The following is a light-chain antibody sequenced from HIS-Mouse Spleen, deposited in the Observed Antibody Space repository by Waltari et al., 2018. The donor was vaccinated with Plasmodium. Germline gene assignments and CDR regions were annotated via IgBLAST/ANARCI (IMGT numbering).Light chain of an antibody. CDR2: CKN. CDR1: NLRSYY. CDR3: NSRDSSGNHWV. J-gene: IGLJ3*02. Sequence: SSELTQDPAVSVALGQTVRIPCQGDNLRSYYERWYQQKPGHAPVLVIHCKNNRPLGIPDRFSGFSSGNTASLTLTGAQAEDEADYYCNSRDSSGNHWVFGGGTKLTVL. V-gene: IGLV3-19*01.